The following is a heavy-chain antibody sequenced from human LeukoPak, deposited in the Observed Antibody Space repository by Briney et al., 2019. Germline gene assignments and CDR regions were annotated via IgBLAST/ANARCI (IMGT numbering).Heavy chain of an antibody. D-gene: IGHD1-1*01. Sequence: SQTLSLTCTVSGGSISSGDYYWSWIRQPPGKGLEWIGYIYYSGSTSYNPSLKSRVTILVDTSKNQFSLKLSSMTAADTAVYYCASQLGYFDYWGQGTLVTVSS. CDR1: GGSISSGDYY. CDR2: IYYSGST. J-gene: IGHJ4*02. CDR3: ASQLGYFDY. V-gene: IGHV4-30-4*08.